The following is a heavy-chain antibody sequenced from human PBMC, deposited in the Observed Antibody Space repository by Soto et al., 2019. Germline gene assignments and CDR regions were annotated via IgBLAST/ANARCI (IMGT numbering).Heavy chain of an antibody. V-gene: IGHV4-30-2*01. CDR3: ARVPLTYSWFDP. D-gene: IGHD1-26*01. CDR1: GGSISSGGYS. J-gene: IGHJ5*02. Sequence: SETLSLTCAVSGGSISSGGYSWSWIRQPPGKGLEWIGYIYHGGSTYYNPSLKSRVTISVDRSKNQFSLKLSSVTAADTAVYYCARVPLTYSWFDPWGQGTLVTVSS. CDR2: IYHGGST.